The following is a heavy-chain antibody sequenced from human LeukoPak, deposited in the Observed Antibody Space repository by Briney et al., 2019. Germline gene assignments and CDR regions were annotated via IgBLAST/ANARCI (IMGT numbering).Heavy chain of an antibody. J-gene: IGHJ3*02. D-gene: IGHD6-19*01. CDR3: ARKQWLVLWLGGAFDI. V-gene: IGHV3-21*01. CDR1: GFTLSNYA. CDR2: ISTGGSDT. Sequence: GGSLRLSCAASGFTLSNYAMSWVRQAPGKGLEWVSTISTGGSDTYYADSVKGRFTISRDNAKNSLYLQMNSLRAEDTAVYYCARKQWLVLWLGGAFDIWGQGTMVTVSS.